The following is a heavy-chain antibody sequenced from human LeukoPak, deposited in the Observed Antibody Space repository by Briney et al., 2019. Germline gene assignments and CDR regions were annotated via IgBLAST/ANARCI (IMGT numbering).Heavy chain of an antibody. CDR3: AKDVYGERSGYFDY. J-gene: IGHJ4*02. CDR2: ISWDGGRT. V-gene: IGHV3-43*01. Sequence: QSGGSLRLSCAASGFTFDDYTMHWVRQAPGKGLEWVSLISWDGGRTYYADSIKGRFTISRDNIKNSLYLQMNSLRTEDTALYYCAKDVYGERSGYFDYWGQGTLVTVSS. CDR1: GFTFDDYT. D-gene: IGHD1-26*01.